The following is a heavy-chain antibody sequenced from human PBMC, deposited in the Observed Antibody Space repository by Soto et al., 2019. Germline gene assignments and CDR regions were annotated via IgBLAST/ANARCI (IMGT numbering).Heavy chain of an antibody. J-gene: IGHJ6*03. V-gene: IGHV3-33*01. CDR1: GFTFSSYG. CDR3: ARDIVDSNPLWGYYYYMDV. D-gene: IGHD4-4*01. CDR2: IWYDGSNK. Sequence: GGSLRLSCAASGFTFSSYGMHWVRQAPGKGLEWVAVIWYDGSNKYYADSVKGRFTISRDNSKNTLYLQMNSLRAEDTAVYYCARDIVDSNPLWGYYYYMDVWGKGTTVTVSS.